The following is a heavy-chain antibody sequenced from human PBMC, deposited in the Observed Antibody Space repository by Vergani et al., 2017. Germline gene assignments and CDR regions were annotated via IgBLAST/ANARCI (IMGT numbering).Heavy chain of an antibody. CDR2: ISSNGGST. CDR1: GFTFSSYA. CDR3: VKDQHDYGGTVFDY. Sequence: EVQLVESGGGLVQPGGSLRLSCSASGFTFSSYAMHWVRQAPGKGLEYVSAISSNGGSTYYAASVKGRFTISRDTSKNTLYLQMSSLRAEDTAVYYCVKDQHDYGGTVFDYWGQGTLVTVSS. V-gene: IGHV3-64D*06. D-gene: IGHD4-23*01. J-gene: IGHJ4*02.